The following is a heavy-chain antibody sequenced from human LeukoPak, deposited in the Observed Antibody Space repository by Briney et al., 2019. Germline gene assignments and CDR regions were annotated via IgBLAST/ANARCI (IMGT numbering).Heavy chain of an antibody. J-gene: IGHJ6*03. CDR3: ARCVYYGSGSYYVHYMDV. D-gene: IGHD3-10*01. V-gene: IGHV1-46*01. Sequence: GASVKVSCKASGYTFTSYHMHWVRQAPGQGLEWMGIINPSGGSTNYAQKLQGRVTMTTDTSTTTAYMELRSLRSDDTAVYYCARCVYYGSGSYYVHYMDVWGKGTTVTVSS. CDR1: GYTFTSYH. CDR2: INPSGGST.